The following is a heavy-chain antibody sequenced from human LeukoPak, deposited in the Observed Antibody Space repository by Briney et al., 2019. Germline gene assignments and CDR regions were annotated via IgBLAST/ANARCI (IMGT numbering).Heavy chain of an antibody. CDR3: ARDRRRIAALPDAFDI. D-gene: IGHD6-6*01. J-gene: IGHJ3*02. CDR1: GFTFSSYG. CDR2: IRYDGSNK. Sequence: GGSLRLSSAASGFTFSSYGMHWVRQAPGKGLEWVAFIRYDGSNKYYADSVKGRFTISRDNSKNTLYLQMNSLRAEDTAVYYCARDRRRIAALPDAFDIWGQGTMVTVSS. V-gene: IGHV3-30*02.